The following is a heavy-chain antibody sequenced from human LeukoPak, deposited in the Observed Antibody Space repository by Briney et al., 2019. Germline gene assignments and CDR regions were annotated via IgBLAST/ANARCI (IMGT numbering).Heavy chain of an antibody. J-gene: IGHJ5*02. V-gene: IGHV3-7*04. Sequence: GGSLRLSCAASGFTFSSNWMTWVRQAPGRGLQWVANIKQDGSEKYCVDSVKGRFTISRDNAKNSLYLQINSLRAEDTAVYYCARGSPLFDPWGQGTLVTVSS. CDR2: IKQDGSEK. D-gene: IGHD6-13*01. CDR3: ARGSPLFDP. CDR1: GFTFSSNW.